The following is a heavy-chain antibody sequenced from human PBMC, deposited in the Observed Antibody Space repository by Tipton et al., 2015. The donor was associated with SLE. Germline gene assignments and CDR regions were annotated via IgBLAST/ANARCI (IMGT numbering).Heavy chain of an antibody. D-gene: IGHD7-27*01. CDR1: GGSVSSRSYF. J-gene: IGHJ2*01. CDR2: IYYSGTT. Sequence: GLVKPSETLSLTCTVSGGSVSSRSYFWGWIRHPPGKGLEWIGSIYYSGTTYYNPSLKSRVTMSVDKSKNQFSLRLSSVTAADTAVYYCARDTKTGRGWYFDLWGRGTLVTVSS. CDR3: ARDTKTGRGWYFDL. V-gene: IGHV4-39*07.